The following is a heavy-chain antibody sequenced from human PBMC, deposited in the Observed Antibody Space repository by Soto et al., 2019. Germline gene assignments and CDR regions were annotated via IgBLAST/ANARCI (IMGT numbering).Heavy chain of an antibody. CDR2: ISDDGDAT. V-gene: IGHV3-23*01. Sequence: GGSLRLSCGASGFTFSDNAMTWVRQAPGKGLEWVSSISDDGDATYYADSVKGRFTISRDNSKNTLFLHMSNLRAEDTAMYYCTIVRVADSALDHWGQGTLVTVSS. CDR3: TIVRVADSALDH. CDR1: GFTFSDNA. D-gene: IGHD3-10*02. J-gene: IGHJ4*02.